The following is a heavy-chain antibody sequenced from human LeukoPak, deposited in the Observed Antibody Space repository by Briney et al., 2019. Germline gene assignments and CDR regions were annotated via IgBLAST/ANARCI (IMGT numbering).Heavy chain of an antibody. J-gene: IGHJ4*02. Sequence: GGSLRLSCAASGFTFSSYGMHWVRQAPGKGLEWVAFIRYDGSNKYYADSVKGRFTISRDNSKNTLYLQMNSLRAEDTAVYYCAKDGIGWLRHIWKLGIPGNFDYWGQGTLVTVSS. CDR2: IRYDGSNK. V-gene: IGHV3-30*02. CDR1: GFTFSSYG. D-gene: IGHD5-12*01. CDR3: AKDGIGWLRHIWKLGIPGNFDY.